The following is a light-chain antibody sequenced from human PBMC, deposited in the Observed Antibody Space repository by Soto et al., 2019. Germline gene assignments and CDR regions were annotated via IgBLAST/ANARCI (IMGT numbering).Light chain of an antibody. CDR2: DTS. J-gene: IGKJ3*01. CDR3: QQRKNWPTFT. CDR1: QSVGSG. V-gene: IGKV3-11*01. Sequence: IVLTQAPATLSLSPGERATLYCRASQSVGSGLAWYQQQPGQAPRLLIYDTSTRATGIPARFSGSGSGTDFTLTISGLEPEDFAIYYCQQRKNWPTFTFGPGTKVDIK.